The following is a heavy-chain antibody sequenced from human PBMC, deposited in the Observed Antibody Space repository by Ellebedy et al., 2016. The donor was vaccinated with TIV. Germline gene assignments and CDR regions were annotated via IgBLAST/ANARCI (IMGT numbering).Heavy chain of an antibody. D-gene: IGHD4-17*01. Sequence: SETLSLTCAVYGGSFSGYYWSWIRRPPGKGLEWIGEINHSGRIIYNPSLKSRVTISVDTSKNQFSLKLSSVTAADTAVYYCARVPTIGTHDYGEHFDYWGQGTLVTVSS. CDR1: GGSFSGYY. CDR2: INHSGRI. J-gene: IGHJ4*02. V-gene: IGHV4-34*01. CDR3: ARVPTIGTHDYGEHFDY.